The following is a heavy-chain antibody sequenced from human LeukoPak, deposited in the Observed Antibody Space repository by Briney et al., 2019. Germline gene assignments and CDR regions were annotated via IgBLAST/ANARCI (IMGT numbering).Heavy chain of an antibody. CDR3: ARKLWFAHAPGSWLDP. D-gene: IGHD3-10*01. Sequence: PSETLSLTYVVSGDSISRGGYAWSWIREPPGKGLEWFGYIFHTGSTFYNPSLKSRAAISVDTSNTQCSLRLSSGTAAAPAVYSGARKLWFAHAPGSWLDPWGQGTVVTLST. CDR2: IFHTGST. V-gene: IGHV4-30-2*01. J-gene: IGHJ5*02. CDR1: GDSISRGGYA.